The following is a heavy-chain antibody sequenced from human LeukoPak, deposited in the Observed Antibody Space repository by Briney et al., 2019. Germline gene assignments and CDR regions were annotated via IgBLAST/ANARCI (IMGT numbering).Heavy chain of an antibody. CDR3: ARGGVVTGTRYALEY. CDR1: GFIFSYYA. D-gene: IGHD1-7*01. CDR2: ISYDGTDE. Sequence: PWGSLRLSCTASGFIFSYYAMHWVRQAPGKGLEWVAIISYDGTDENFADSVEGRFTISRDNSMNTLYLQMNSLRHEDTAVYFCARGGVVTGTRYALEYWGQGTLVTVSS. J-gene: IGHJ4*02. V-gene: IGHV3-30*01.